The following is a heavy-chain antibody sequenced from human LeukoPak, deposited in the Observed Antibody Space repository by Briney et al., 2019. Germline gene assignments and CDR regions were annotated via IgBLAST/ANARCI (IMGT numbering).Heavy chain of an antibody. CDR2: IYYSGST. V-gene: IGHV4-59*01. J-gene: IGHJ5*02. D-gene: IGHD1-26*01. CDR3: WSYWWIVSNCFDL. CDR1: CLSISSYY. Sequence: SETLSLLCSVSCLSISSYYWSLIRQPPGKGLEWIGYIYYSGSTNYNPSLKSRVTISVDTSKNQFSLKLSSCTAADPGVLYLWSYWWIVSNCFDLWGQGTLVTVSS.